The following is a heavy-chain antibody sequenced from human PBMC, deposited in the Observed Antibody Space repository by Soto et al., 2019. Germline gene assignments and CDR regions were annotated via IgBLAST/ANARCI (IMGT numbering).Heavy chain of an antibody. CDR2: IIPIFGTA. CDR3: ARDPTLRSYFDY. J-gene: IGHJ4*02. Sequence: GASVKVSCKASGGTFSSYAISWVRQAPGQGLEWMGGIIPIFGTANYAQKFQGRVTITADKSTSTAYMELSSLRSEDTAVYYCARDPTLRSYFDYWGQGTLVTVSS. CDR1: GGTFSSYA. V-gene: IGHV1-69*06.